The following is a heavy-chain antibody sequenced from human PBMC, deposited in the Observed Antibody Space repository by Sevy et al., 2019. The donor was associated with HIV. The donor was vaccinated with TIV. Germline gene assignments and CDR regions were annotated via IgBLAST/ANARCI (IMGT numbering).Heavy chain of an antibody. CDR3: ARGGDFNDRSAKRDFDY. V-gene: IGHV3-33*01. CDR1: GFTFSSYG. Sequence: GGSLRLSCAASGFTFSSYGMHWVRQAPGKGLEWVALIWYDGGNKYYADSVKGRFTISRDNSKNTLYLQMNSLRVEDTAVYFCARGGDFNDRSAKRDFDYWGQGTLVTVSS. D-gene: IGHD3-22*01. CDR2: IWYDGGNK. J-gene: IGHJ4*02.